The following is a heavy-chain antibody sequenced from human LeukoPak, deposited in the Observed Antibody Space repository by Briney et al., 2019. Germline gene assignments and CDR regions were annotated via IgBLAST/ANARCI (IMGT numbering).Heavy chain of an antibody. V-gene: IGHV3-23*01. D-gene: IGHD2-21*01. CDR3: AKRGDDPIRFDY. J-gene: IGHJ4*02. CDR2: ISGSGGRT. Sequence: GGSLRLSCAASGFTFSSNAMSWVRQAPGKGLEWVSGISGSGGRTSYAGSVKGRFTISRDNSKNTLYLQMSSLRAEDTAVYYCAKRGDDPIRFDYWGQGTLVTVSS. CDR1: GFTFSSNA.